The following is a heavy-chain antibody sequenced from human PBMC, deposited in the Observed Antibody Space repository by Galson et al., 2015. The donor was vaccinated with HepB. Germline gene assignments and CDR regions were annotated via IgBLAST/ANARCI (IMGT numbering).Heavy chain of an antibody. J-gene: IGHJ4*02. D-gene: IGHD3-22*01. V-gene: IGHV1-3*01. CDR1: GYTFTSYA. Sequence: SVKVSCKASGYTFTSYAIHWVRQAPGQRLEWMGWINADNGNTKYSQKFQGRATITRDTSASTAFMEMNRLRFEDTAIYYCVRDKYYDSNGPHDYWGQGTLVTVSS. CDR3: VRDKYYDSNGPHDY. CDR2: INADNGNT.